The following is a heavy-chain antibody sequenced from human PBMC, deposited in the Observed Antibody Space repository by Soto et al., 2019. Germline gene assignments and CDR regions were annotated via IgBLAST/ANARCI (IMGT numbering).Heavy chain of an antibody. J-gene: IGHJ4*02. V-gene: IGHV3-21*01. Sequence: EVQLVESGGSLVKPGGSLRLSCAAPGFTFSSYSMNWVRQAPGKGLEWVSSISSSSSYIYYADSVKGRFTISRDNAKNSLYLQMNSLRAEDTAVYYCARDGVKRETDWGQGTLVTVSS. CDR2: ISSSSSYI. CDR3: ARDGVKRETD. D-gene: IGHD3-3*01. CDR1: GFTFSSYS.